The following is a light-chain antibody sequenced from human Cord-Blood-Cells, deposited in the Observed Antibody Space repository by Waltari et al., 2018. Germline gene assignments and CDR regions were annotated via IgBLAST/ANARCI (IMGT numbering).Light chain of an antibody. CDR2: KAS. V-gene: IGKV1-5*03. J-gene: IGKJ2*01. CDR3: QQYNSYSYT. Sequence: DIQMTQSPSTLSASVGDTVPITCRASQSISSWLAWYQQKPGKAPKLLIYKASSLESGVPSRFSGSGSGTEFTLTISSLQPDDVATYYCQQYNSYSYTFGQGTKLEIK. CDR1: QSISSW.